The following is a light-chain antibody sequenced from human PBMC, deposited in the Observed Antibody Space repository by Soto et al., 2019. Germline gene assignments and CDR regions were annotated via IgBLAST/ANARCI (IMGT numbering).Light chain of an antibody. V-gene: IGKV1-5*03. CDR1: QSISSW. J-gene: IGKJ2*01. CDR3: QQYNSYPYT. CDR2: RAS. Sequence: DIQMTQSPSTLSASVGDRVTMTCRASQSISSWLAWYQQKPGKAPKVLIYRASTLESGVPSRFSGSGSRTEFTLTISSLQPDDFASYYCQQYNSYPYTFGQGTKLEI.